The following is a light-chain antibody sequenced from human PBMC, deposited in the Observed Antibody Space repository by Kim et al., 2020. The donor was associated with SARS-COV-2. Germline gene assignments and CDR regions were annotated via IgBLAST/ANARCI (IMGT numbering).Light chain of an antibody. Sequence: DIQMTQSPSTLSASVGDRVTITCRASQTIPGWLAWYQQKPGKAPNLLIYQASSLQSGVPSRFSGSGSGTEFTLTISSLQPDDFATYYCQQYNNYPYTFGQGTKVDIK. CDR2: QAS. CDR1: QTIPGW. V-gene: IGKV1-5*03. J-gene: IGKJ2*01. CDR3: QQYNNYPYT.